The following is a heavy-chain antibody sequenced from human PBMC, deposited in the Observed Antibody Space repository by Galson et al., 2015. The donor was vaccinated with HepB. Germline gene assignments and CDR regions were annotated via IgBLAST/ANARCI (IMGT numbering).Heavy chain of an antibody. V-gene: IGHV3-33*01. CDR1: GFTFSSYG. D-gene: IGHD2-2*01. Sequence: SRRLSCAASGFTFSSYGMHWVRQAPGKGLEWVAVIWYDGSNKYYAVSVKGRFTIPRDNSKNTLYLQMNSLRAEDTAVYYCARDGAGYCSSTSCYFYALDYWGQGTLVTVSS. J-gene: IGHJ4*02. CDR3: ARDGAGYCSSTSCYFYALDY. CDR2: IWYDGSNK.